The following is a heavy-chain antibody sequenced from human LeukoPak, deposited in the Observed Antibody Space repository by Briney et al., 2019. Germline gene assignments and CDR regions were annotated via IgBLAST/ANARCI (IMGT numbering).Heavy chain of an antibody. J-gene: IGHJ4*02. CDR3: VRAPGSCSGGSCYFYPDY. CDR1: GYTFTGYY. D-gene: IGHD2-15*01. CDR2: INPNSGGT. V-gene: IGHV1-2*02. Sequence: ASVKVSCKASGYTFTGYYMHWVRQAPGQGLEWMGWINPNSGGTNYAQKFQGRVTMTSDTSISTAYMDLSSLRSDDTAIYYSVRAPGSCSGGSCYFYPDYWGQQTLVTV.